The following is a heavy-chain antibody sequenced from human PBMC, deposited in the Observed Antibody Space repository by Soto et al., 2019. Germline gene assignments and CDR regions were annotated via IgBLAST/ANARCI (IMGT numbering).Heavy chain of an antibody. CDR2: SYYSGST. Sequence: PSETLSLTCTVSGGSISSYYWSWIRQPPGEGLEWIGYSYYSGSTSYNPSLNSRVTISVDTSKNQFSLKLSSVTAADTAMYYCARHHDPSSDYYGSGSYQGYYPGPWGQGTLVTVSS. CDR1: GGSISSYY. CDR3: ARHHDPSSDYYGSGSYQGYYPGP. J-gene: IGHJ5*02. D-gene: IGHD3-10*01. V-gene: IGHV4-59*01.